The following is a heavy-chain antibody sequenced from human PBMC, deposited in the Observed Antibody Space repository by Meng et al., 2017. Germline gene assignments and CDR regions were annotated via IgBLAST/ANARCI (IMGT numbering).Heavy chain of an antibody. V-gene: IGHV3-33*01. Sequence: GESLKISCAASGFTFSSYVMHWVRQAPGKGLEWVAVIWYDGSNKYYADSVKGRFTISRDNSKNTLYLQMNSRRAADTAVYYCARDGLDYSIYGMDVWGQGSTVTVSS. D-gene: IGHD4-11*01. J-gene: IGHJ6*02. CDR1: GFTFSSYV. CDR3: ARDGLDYSIYGMDV. CDR2: IWYDGSNK.